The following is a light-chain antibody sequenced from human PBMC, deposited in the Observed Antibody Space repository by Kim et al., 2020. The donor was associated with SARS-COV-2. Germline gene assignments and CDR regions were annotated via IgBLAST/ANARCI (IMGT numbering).Light chain of an antibody. V-gene: IGLV3-19*01. Sequence: SSELTQDPAVSVALGQTVRITYQGDSLRSYYATWYQQKPGQAPILVIYGKNNRPSGIPDRFSGSSSGNTASLTITGTQAGDEADYYCNSRDSNNNVLFGGGTRLTVL. CDR1: SLRSYY. J-gene: IGLJ2*01. CDR2: GKN. CDR3: NSRDSNNNVL.